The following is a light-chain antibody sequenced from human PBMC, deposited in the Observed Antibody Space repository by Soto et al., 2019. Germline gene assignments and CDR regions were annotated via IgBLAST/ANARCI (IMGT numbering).Light chain of an antibody. CDR3: QQRAKWVT. J-gene: IGKJ5*01. CDR1: QSVSSY. Sequence: EIVVTQSPATLSMSPGEIANLSCRASQSVSSYLAWFQQKPGQAPRLLIYDASNRATGIPARFSGSGSDTDFTTTITSLKPEYTAVSFGQQRAKWVTFGQGTRLEIK. CDR2: DAS. V-gene: IGKV3-11*01.